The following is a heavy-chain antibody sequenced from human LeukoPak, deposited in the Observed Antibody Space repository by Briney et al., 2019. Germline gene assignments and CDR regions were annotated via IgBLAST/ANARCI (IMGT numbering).Heavy chain of an antibody. CDR2: IKQDGSEK. Sequence: GGSLRLSCAASGFIFSQYSMSWVRQAPGKGLEWVANIKQDGSEKYYVDSVKGRFTISRDNAKNSLYLQMNSLRAEDTAVYYCARDLGDYGESFYYYYGMDVWGQGTTVTVSS. CDR1: GFIFSQYS. CDR3: ARDLGDYGESFYYYYGMDV. V-gene: IGHV3-7*03. J-gene: IGHJ6*02. D-gene: IGHD4-17*01.